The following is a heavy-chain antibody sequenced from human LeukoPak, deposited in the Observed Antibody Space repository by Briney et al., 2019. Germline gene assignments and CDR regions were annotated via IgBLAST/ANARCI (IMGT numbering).Heavy chain of an antibody. CDR2: IDYRGST. D-gene: IGHD3-16*01. Sequence: PSETLSLTCTVSGGSISSYYWNWIRQPPGKGLEWIGDIDYRGSTNHNPSLKSRVTISVDTSKNQFSLKLSSVTAADTAVYYCARKTSRSSAYTTWGQGTLVTVSS. CDR3: ARKTSRSSAYTT. J-gene: IGHJ5*02. CDR1: GGSISSYY. V-gene: IGHV4-59*01.